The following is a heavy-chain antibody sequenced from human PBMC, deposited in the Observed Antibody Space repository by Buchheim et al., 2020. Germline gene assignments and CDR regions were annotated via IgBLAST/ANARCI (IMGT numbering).Heavy chain of an antibody. J-gene: IGHJ4*02. CDR2: INHSGST. Sequence: QLHLQESGPGVVKPSETLSLTCAVYGGSFSGYYWSWIRQPPGKGLEWIGEINHSGSTNYNPSLKSRVTISVDTSKNQLSLKLSSVTAADTAVYYCARGPTSDYYDRRRHYFDYWGQGTL. D-gene: IGHD3-22*01. CDR3: ARGPTSDYYDRRRHYFDY. CDR1: GGSFSGYY. V-gene: IGHV4-34*01.